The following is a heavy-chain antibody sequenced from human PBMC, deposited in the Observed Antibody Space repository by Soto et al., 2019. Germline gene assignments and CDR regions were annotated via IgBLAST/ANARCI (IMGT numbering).Heavy chain of an antibody. CDR3: ARSQRNGAMDV. CDR1: AFTFSSYS. Sequence: PGGSLRLSCVGSAFTFSSYSLNWVRQAPGKGLEWVSSITSGSSFIDYAESVKGRFTISRDDAKNPLFLQMSSLRADDTAVYYCARSQRNGAMDVWGQGTTVTVSS. CDR2: ITSGSSFI. D-gene: IGHD2-8*01. V-gene: IGHV3-21*01. J-gene: IGHJ6*02.